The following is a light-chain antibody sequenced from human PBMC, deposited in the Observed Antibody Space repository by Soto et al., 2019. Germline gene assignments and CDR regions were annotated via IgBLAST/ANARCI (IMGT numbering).Light chain of an antibody. J-gene: IGKJ1*01. V-gene: IGKV1-5*01. Sequence: DIQLTHSPSTLSASVGDRVTITCQASQSIIRWLAWYQQKSGKDHKLLIYDVSSLQRGVPSRFRGRGSGTEFTLTISSLQPGDFATYYCQQYDTYWTFSQGTKVDIK. CDR2: DVS. CDR1: QSIIRW. CDR3: QQYDTYWT.